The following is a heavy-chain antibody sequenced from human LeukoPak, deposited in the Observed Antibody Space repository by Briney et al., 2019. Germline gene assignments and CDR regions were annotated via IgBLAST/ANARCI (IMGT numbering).Heavy chain of an antibody. CDR1: GFTFSSYE. J-gene: IGHJ4*02. CDR2: ISSSGSTI. CDR3: ARAQRYCGGDCYSSEFDY. V-gene: IGHV3-48*03. Sequence: GGSLRLSCAASGFTFSSYEMNWVRQAPGKGLEWVSYISSSGSTIYYADSVKGRFTISRDNAKNSLYLQMNSLRAEDTAVYYCARAQRYCGGDCYSSEFDYWGQGTLVTVSS. D-gene: IGHD2-21*02.